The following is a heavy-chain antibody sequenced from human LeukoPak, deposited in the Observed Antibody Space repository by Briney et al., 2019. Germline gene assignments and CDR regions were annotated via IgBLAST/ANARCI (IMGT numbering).Heavy chain of an antibody. Sequence: ASVKVSCKASGYTFTSYDINWVRQATGQGLEWMGWMNPNSGNTGYAQKLQGRVTMTRNTSISTAYMELSSLRSEDTAVYYCARELGSVAAYYYYGMDVWGQGTTVTVSS. CDR2: MNPNSGNT. V-gene: IGHV1-8*01. CDR3: ARELGSVAAYYYYGMDV. J-gene: IGHJ6*02. D-gene: IGHD6-19*01. CDR1: GYTFTSYD.